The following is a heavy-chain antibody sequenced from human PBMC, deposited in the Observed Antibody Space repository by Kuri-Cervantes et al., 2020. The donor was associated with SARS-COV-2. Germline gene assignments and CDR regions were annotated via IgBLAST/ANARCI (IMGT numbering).Heavy chain of an antibody. D-gene: IGHD3-3*01. J-gene: IGHJ4*02. CDR3: ARVRGNTIFGVVVSYFDY. CDR1: GFTFSSYV. CDR2: ISGSGSST. V-gene: IGHV3-23*01. Sequence: GESLKISCLASGFTFSSYVMSWVRQAPGKGLEWVSAISGSGSSTYYSDSVKGRFTISRDNAKNSLYLQMNSLRAEDTAVYYCARVRGNTIFGVVVSYFDYWGQGTLVTVSS.